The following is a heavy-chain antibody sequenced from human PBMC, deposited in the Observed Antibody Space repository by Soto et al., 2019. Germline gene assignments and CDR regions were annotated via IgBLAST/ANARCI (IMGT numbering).Heavy chain of an antibody. CDR1: GGSISICIYY. J-gene: IGHJ3*01. CDR3: FRRKTAYEILTGYYV. V-gene: IGHV4-61*01. Sequence: SETLSLTCTVSGGSISICIYYWGLVRQPPGKGLEWIGYIYYSGSTYYNPSLKSRVTISVDTSKNQFSLKLSSVTAADTAVFFFFRRKTAYEILTGYYVWGQGTMVTVTS. D-gene: IGHD3-9*01. CDR2: IYYSGST.